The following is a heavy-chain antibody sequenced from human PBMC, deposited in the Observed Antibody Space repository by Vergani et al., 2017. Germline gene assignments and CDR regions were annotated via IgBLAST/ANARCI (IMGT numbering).Heavy chain of an antibody. V-gene: IGHV3-30-3*01. CDR2: ISYDGSNK. J-gene: IGHJ5*02. Sequence: VQLVESGGGLVQPGRSLRLSCAASGFTFDDYAMHWVRQAPGKGLEWVAVISYDGSNKYYADSVKGRFTISRDNSKNTLYLQMNSLRAEDTAVYYCARDRSYCSSTSCSNWFDPWGQGTLVTVSS. CDR1: GFTFDDYA. CDR3: ARDRSYCSSTSCSNWFDP. D-gene: IGHD2-2*01.